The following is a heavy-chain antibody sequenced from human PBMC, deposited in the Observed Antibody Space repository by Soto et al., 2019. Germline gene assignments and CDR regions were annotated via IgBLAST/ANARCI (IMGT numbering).Heavy chain of an antibody. CDR1: GVTASSNY. V-gene: IGHV3-66*01. CDR2: VYSGGTP. D-gene: IGHD2-21*02. J-gene: IGHJ6*02. CDR3: ARGGDWPYNYYGMYV. Sequence: GGSLRLFCAASGVTASSNYMTWVRQVPGKGLEWVSVVYSGGTPYFADSVKGRFSISRDNSKNTLYLHMNSLRAEDTAVYYCARGGDWPYNYYGMYVWGQGTTVTVS.